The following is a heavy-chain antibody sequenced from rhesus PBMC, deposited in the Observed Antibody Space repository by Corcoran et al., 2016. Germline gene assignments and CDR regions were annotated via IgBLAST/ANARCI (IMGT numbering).Heavy chain of an antibody. D-gene: IGHD2-39*02. V-gene: IGHV1-111*02. CDR2: VDPEDGEA. CDR3: ATLWVVVSDY. CDR1: GYTFTDYY. J-gene: IGHJ4*01. Sequence: EVQLVQSGDAVKKPGALAKISCKASGYTFTDYYLHWGRQAPGKGVEWMGRVDPEDGEAIPAQKFQDRVTITADTSTDTAYMELSSLRSEDTAVYYCATLWVVVSDYWGQGVLVTVSS.